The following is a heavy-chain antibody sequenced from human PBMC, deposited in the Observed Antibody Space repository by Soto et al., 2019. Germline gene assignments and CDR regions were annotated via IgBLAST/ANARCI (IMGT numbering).Heavy chain of an antibody. J-gene: IGHJ3*02. Sequence: QVQLVESGGGVVQPGRSLRLSCAASGFTFSSYGMHWVRQAPGKGLEWVSDIRNEGSHKSYADSVKGRFTISRDNPKNPLYMQRNSLRAEYSAVYYCAIERVGDNAFHVFDIWGQGTMVTVSS. V-gene: IGHV3-33*08. D-gene: IGHD1-26*01. CDR2: IRNEGSHK. CDR3: AIERVGDNAFHVFDI. CDR1: GFTFSSYG.